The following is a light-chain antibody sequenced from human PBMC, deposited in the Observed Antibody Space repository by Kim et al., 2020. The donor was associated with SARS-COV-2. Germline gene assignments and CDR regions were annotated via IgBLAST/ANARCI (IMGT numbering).Light chain of an antibody. V-gene: IGLV2-23*02. Sequence: STGQPFTISCIRTSSADDSFHLVSWYQHHQGKAPKLIIYGVTERPSGVSNRFSATKSANTASLTISGLQTGDDAAYYCSSSGRGMIFGGGTKVTVL. CDR1: SSADDSFHL. CDR3: SSSGRGMI. J-gene: IGLJ2*01. CDR2: GVT.